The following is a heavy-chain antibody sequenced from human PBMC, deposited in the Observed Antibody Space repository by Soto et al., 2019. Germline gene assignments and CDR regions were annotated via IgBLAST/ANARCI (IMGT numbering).Heavy chain of an antibody. V-gene: IGHV5-51*01. CDR1: GYRFIAYW. J-gene: IGHJ4*02. D-gene: IGHD2-21*02. Sequence: GESLKISCKGSGYRFIAYWIGWVRQKPGEGLELMGIIYPPDSDVRYSPSFQGQVTISVDKSISTAYVQWSSLKASDTAIYYCARLAVTSSTHFDYWGQGTPVTSPQ. CDR3: ARLAVTSSTHFDY. CDR2: IYPPDSDV.